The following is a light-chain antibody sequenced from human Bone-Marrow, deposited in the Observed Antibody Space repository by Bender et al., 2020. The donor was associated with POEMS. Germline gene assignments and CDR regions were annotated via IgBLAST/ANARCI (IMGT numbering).Light chain of an antibody. CDR3: QVWDTTSDQGV. Sequence: SYVLTQPPSVSVARGQTATISCWGHSIVSKSVHWYQQRPGQAPVVVIYYDTDRPSGIPERFSGSNSGDTATLTISGVEVGDEADYYCQVWDTTSDQGVFGGGSKLTV. CDR1: SIVSKS. CDR2: YDT. J-gene: IGLJ3*02. V-gene: IGLV3-21*04.